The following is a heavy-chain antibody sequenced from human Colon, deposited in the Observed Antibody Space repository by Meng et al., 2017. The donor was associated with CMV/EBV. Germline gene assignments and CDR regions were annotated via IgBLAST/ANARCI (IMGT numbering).Heavy chain of an antibody. CDR1: GFTFSSYS. V-gene: IGHV3-21*04. CDR2: ISSSSSYI. J-gene: IGHJ6*02. CDR3: ARDQGSYYYYYGMDV. Sequence: GESLKISCAASGFTFSSYSMNWVRQAPGKGLEWVSSISSSSSYIYYADSVKGRFTISRDNSKNTLYLQMNSLRAEDTAVYYCARDQGSYYYYYGMDVWGQGTTVTVSS. D-gene: IGHD1-26*01.